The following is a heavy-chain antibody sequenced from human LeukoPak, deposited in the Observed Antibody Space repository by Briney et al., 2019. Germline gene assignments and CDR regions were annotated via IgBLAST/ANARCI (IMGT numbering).Heavy chain of an antibody. CDR2: IYYSGST. Sequence: SETLSLTCTVSGGSISSYYWSWIRQPPGKGLEWIGYIYYSGSTNYNPSLKSRVTISVDTSKNQFSLKLSSVTAADTAVYHCARRSRYGDSAFDYWGQGTLVTVSS. CDR1: GGSISSYY. CDR3: ARRSRYGDSAFDY. J-gene: IGHJ4*02. V-gene: IGHV4-59*08. D-gene: IGHD4-17*01.